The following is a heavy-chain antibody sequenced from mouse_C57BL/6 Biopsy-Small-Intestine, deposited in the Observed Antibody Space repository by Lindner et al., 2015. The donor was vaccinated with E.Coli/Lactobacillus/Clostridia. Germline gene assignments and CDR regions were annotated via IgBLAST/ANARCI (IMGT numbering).Heavy chain of an antibody. CDR1: GYSFTGYF. J-gene: IGHJ2*01. CDR2: INPYNGDT. D-gene: IGHD1-1*01. Sequence: VQLQESGPELVKPGDSVKISCKASGYSFTGYFMNWVMQSHGKSLEWIGRINPYNGDTFYNQKFKGKATLTVDKSSSTAHMELRSLTSEDSAVYYCARLTTVVASDYRGQGTTLTVSS. CDR3: ARLTTVVASDY. V-gene: IGHV1-20*01.